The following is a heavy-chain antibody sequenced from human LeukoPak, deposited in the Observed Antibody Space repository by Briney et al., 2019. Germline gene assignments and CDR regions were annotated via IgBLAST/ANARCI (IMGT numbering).Heavy chain of an antibody. CDR3: AKMKGMYGVVISYYFDY. V-gene: IGHV3-23*01. D-gene: IGHD3-3*01. CDR1: GFTFSSYA. Sequence: QPGGSLRLPCAASGFTFSSYAMSWVRQAPGKGLEWVSAISGSGGSSYYADSVKGRFTISRDNSKNTLYLQMNSLRAEDTAVYYCAKMKGMYGVVISYYFDYWGQGTLVTVSS. CDR2: ISGSGGSS. J-gene: IGHJ4*02.